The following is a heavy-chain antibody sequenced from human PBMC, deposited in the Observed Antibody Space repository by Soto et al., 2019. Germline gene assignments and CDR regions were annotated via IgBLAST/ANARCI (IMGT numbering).Heavy chain of an antibody. V-gene: IGHV3-7*01. D-gene: IGHD3-9*01. Sequence: EMKMVQSGGGLVQPGGSLRLSCVGSGFSFDSYRMSWVRQAPGKGLEWVAHRKQDGSEKYYVASVEGRFTIARDNGKKAEFLQMSSRRAEDTAVSYCARAKGDILGSDWSARDDGVDVWGQGTTVTVS. J-gene: IGHJ6*02. CDR1: GFSFDSYR. CDR3: ARAKGDILGSDWSARDDGVDV. CDR2: RKQDGSEK.